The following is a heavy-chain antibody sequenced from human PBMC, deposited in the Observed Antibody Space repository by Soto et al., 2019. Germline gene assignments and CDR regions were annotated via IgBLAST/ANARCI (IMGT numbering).Heavy chain of an antibody. CDR3: ARQGIVATWRPFDY. V-gene: IGHV4-4*02. D-gene: IGHD5-12*01. CDR2: IYHSGST. Sequence: QVQLQESGPGLVKPSGTLSLTCAVSGGSISSSNWWSWVRQPPGKGLEWIGEIYHSGSTNYNPSLKSRATISVDKSKNQFSLKLSSVTAAETAVYYCARQGIVATWRPFDYWGQGTLVTVSS. CDR1: GGSISSSNW. J-gene: IGHJ4*02.